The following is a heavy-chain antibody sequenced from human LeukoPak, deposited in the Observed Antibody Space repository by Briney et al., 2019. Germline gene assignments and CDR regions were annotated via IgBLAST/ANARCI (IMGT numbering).Heavy chain of an antibody. D-gene: IGHD2-2*02. CDR2: IIPIFGTA. V-gene: IGHV1-69*13. J-gene: IGHJ6*02. CDR3: ARVLGCSSTSCYRRKTYSFHYYYYGMDV. CDR1: GGTFSSYA. Sequence: SVTVSCKASGGTFSSYAISWVRQAPGQGLEWMGGIIPIFGTANYAQKFQGRVTITADESTSTAYMELSSLRSEDTAVYYCARVLGCSSTSCYRRKTYSFHYYYYGMDVWGQGTTVTVSS.